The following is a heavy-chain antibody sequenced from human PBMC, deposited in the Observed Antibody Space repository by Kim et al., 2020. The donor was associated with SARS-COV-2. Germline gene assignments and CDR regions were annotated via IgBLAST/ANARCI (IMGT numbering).Heavy chain of an antibody. V-gene: IGHV4-34*01. CDR3: ASFAAAAGNVSGY. CDR2: INHSGST. CDR1: GGSFSGYY. Sequence: SETLSLTCAVYGGSFSGYYWSWIRQPPGKGLEWIGEINHSGSTNYNPSLKSRVTISVDTSKNQFSLKLSSVTAADTAVYYCASFAAAAGNVSGYWGQGTL. J-gene: IGHJ4*02. D-gene: IGHD6-13*01.